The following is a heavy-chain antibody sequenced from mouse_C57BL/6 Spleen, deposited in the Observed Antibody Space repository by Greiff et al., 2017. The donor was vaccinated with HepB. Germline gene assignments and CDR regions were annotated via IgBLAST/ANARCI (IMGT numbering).Heavy chain of an antibody. D-gene: IGHD2-1*01. Sequence: VQLQESGAELARPGASVKLSCKASGYTFTSYGISWVKQRTGQGLEWIGEIYPRSGNTYYNEKFKGKATLTADKSSSTAYMELRSLTSEDSAVYFCARYGNYNYFDYWGQGTTLTVSS. CDR1: GYTFTSYG. CDR2: IYPRSGNT. CDR3: ARYGNYNYFDY. J-gene: IGHJ2*01. V-gene: IGHV1-81*01.